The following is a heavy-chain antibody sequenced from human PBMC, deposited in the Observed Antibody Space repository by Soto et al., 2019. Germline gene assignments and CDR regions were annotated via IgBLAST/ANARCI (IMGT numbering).Heavy chain of an antibody. V-gene: IGHV3-30-3*01. J-gene: IGHJ6*02. CDR2: ISYDGSNK. D-gene: IGHD3-16*01. Sequence: QVQLVESGGGVVQPGRSLRLSCAASGFTFSNNAMDWVRQAPGKGLEWVAGISYDGSNKYIAESVKGRFTISRDNSKNTRFLQMNSLRSEDAAVYYCARGTTTYAWSAMDVWGHCTTVTVSS. CDR1: GFTFSNNA. CDR3: ARGTTTYAWSAMDV.